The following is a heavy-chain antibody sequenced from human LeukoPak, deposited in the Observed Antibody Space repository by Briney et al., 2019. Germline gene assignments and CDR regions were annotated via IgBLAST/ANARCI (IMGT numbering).Heavy chain of an antibody. D-gene: IGHD5-18*01. CDR3: ARAWIQLWSPFDY. CDR1: GGSISSYY. Sequence: SETLSLTCTVSGGSISSYYWSWIRQPPGKGLEWIGYIYYSGSTNYNPSLKGRVTISVDTSKNQFSLKLSSVTAADTAVYYCARAWIQLWSPFDYWGQGTLVTVSS. CDR2: IYYSGST. J-gene: IGHJ4*02. V-gene: IGHV4-59*01.